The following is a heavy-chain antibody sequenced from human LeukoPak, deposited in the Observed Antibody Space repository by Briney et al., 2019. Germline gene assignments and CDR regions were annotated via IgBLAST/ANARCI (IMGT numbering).Heavy chain of an antibody. Sequence: GGSLRLSCAASGFTFSSYAMSWVRQAPGKGLDWVAFIHYDGYNKYYSDSVKGRFTISRDNSKNTVYLQMNSLRAEDTALYYCAARRLTMTTEIDYWGQGTLVTVSS. CDR1: GFTFSSYA. J-gene: IGHJ4*02. V-gene: IGHV3-30*02. CDR2: IHYDGYNK. CDR3: AARRLTMTTEIDY. D-gene: IGHD4-11*01.